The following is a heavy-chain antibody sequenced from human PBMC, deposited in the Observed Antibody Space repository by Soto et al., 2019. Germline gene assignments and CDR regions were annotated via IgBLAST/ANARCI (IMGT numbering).Heavy chain of an antibody. CDR1: GGSISSSSYY. V-gene: IGHV4-39*01. CDR2: IYYSGST. D-gene: IGHD3-16*02. CDR3: ARIPGAYYYIWGSYRFGAFDI. Sequence: SETLSLTCTVSGGSISSSSYYWGWIRQPPGKGLEWIGSIYYSGSTYYNPSLKSRVTISVDTSKNQFSLKLSSVTAADTAVYYCARIPGAYYYIWGSYRFGAFDIWGQGTMVTISS. J-gene: IGHJ3*02.